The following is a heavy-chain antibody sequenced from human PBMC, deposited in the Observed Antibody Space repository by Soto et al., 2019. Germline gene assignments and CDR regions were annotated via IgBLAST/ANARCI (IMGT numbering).Heavy chain of an antibody. CDR2: INPYNGNT. CDR1: GSRFISYS. V-gene: IGHV1-18*04. CDR3: VRELGLTAPASLGYTNGLDV. Sequence: QVQLVQSGPEVKKPGPSVKVSCKASGSRFISYSINWVRQAPGQGLEWMAWINPYNGNTNYAQKIQGKVTVTTDTSTSTGHTELRRLRPDDTAVYYCVRELGLTAPASLGYTNGLDVWGQGPTVTVSS. J-gene: IGHJ6*02. D-gene: IGHD6-25*01.